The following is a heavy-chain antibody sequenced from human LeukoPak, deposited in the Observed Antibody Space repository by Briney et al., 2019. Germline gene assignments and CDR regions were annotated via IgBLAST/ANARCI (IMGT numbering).Heavy chain of an antibody. CDR1: GVSISSYY. Sequence: SETLSLTCTVSGVSISSYYWSWIRQPAGKGLEWIGRIYTSGSTNYNPSLKSRVTMSVDTSKNQFSLKLSSVTAADTAVYYCARQVMIRYFDWYFDYWGQGTLVTVSS. CDR3: ARQVMIRYFDWYFDY. V-gene: IGHV4-4*07. D-gene: IGHD3-9*01. J-gene: IGHJ4*02. CDR2: IYTSGST.